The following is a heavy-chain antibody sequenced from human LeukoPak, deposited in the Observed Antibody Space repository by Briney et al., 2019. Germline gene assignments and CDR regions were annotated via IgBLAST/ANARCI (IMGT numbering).Heavy chain of an antibody. D-gene: IGHD6-19*01. CDR2: INTNTGNP. CDR3: ARDGVSGWSLLPYYYYYMDV. CDR1: GYTFTNYT. V-gene: IGHV7-4-1*02. J-gene: IGHJ6*03. Sequence: GASVEVSCKASGYTFTNYTMNWVRQAPGQGLEWIGWINTNTGNPTYAQGFTGRFVFSLDTSVSTTYLQISSLKAEDTAVYYCARDGVSGWSLLPYYYYYMDVWGKGTTVTVSS.